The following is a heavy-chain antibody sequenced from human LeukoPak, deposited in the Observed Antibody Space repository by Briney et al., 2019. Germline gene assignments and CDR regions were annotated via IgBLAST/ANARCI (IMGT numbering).Heavy chain of an antibody. CDR3: ARDLYWNYVGYFDY. CDR1: GFTFSSYW. J-gene: IGHJ4*02. V-gene: IGHV3-7*01. D-gene: IGHD1-7*01. CDR2: IKQEGSEK. Sequence: GGSLRLSCAASGFTFSSYWMSWVRQAPGEGVEGVANIKQEGSEKYYVDSEKGRFTISRENAKNSLYLQMNSLRAEDTAVYYCARDLYWNYVGYFDYWGQGTLVTVSS.